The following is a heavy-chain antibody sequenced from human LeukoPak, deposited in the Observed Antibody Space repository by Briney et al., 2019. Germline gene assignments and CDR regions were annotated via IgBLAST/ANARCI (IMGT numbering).Heavy chain of an antibody. CDR1: GFTFSSYA. CDR2: ISGSGGST. J-gene: IGHJ4*02. Sequence: GGSLRLSCAASGFTFSSYAMSWVRQAPGKGLEWVSAISGSGGSTHYADSVKGRFTISRDNSKNTLYLQMNSLRAEDTAVYYCVRHSSGYYYPFDYWGQGTLVTVSS. D-gene: IGHD3-22*01. CDR3: VRHSSGYYYPFDY. V-gene: IGHV3-23*01.